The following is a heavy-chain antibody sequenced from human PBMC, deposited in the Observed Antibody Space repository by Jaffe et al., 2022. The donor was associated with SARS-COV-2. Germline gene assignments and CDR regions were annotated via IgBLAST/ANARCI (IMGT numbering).Heavy chain of an antibody. J-gene: IGHJ6*03. Sequence: QVHLQESGPRLVKASETLSLTCTVSGGSISNYYWSWIRQPPGKGLEWIGFIYLSGSTNYNPSLKSRVTISLDTSKSQFSLNLTSVTAADTAVYYCARHPGRSFYYYYMDVWGKGTTVTVSS. D-gene: IGHD1-26*01. CDR3: ARHPGRSFYYYYMDV. CDR1: GGSISNYY. CDR2: IYLSGST. V-gene: IGHV4-59*01.